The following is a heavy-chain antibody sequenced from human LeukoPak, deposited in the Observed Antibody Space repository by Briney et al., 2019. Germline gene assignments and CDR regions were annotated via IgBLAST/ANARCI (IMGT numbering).Heavy chain of an antibody. CDR1: GFTLSGYS. J-gene: IGHJ4*02. V-gene: IGHV3-21*01. D-gene: IGHD1-7*01. CDR2: ISSSSKYI. CDR3: ASRKTSTWNYDF. Sequence: GGSLRLSCVVSGFTLSGYSMNWVRQAPGKGLEWVSSISSSSKYIYYADSVKGRFTISRDNAKNSAYLEMNSLGAEDTAVYYCASRKTSTWNYDFWGQGTLVTVSS.